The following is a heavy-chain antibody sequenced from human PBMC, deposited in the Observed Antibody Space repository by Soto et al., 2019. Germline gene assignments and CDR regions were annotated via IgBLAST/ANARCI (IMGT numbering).Heavy chain of an antibody. J-gene: IGHJ5*02. CDR3: ARSDCTDTSCCVVWFDP. CDR1: GFSISNYG. CDR2: ISSTSSYI. Sequence: EVQLVESGGGLVKPGGSLRLSCAASGFSISNYGMNWVRQAPGKGLEWVSSISSTSSYISYADSVKGRFTISRDNAKNSVYLQMNSLRAEDTAVYYCARSDCTDTSCCVVWFDPWGQGTLVTVSS. V-gene: IGHV3-21*01. D-gene: IGHD2-2*01.